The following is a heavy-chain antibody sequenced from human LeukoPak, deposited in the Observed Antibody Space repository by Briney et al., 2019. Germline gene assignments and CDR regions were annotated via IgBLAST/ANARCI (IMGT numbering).Heavy chain of an antibody. CDR3: ARGDTTVTIDSGLGY. CDR1: GYTFTGYY. Sequence: GASVKVSCKASGYTFTGYYMHWVRQAPGQGLEWMGWINPNSGGTNCAQKFQGRVTMTRDTSISTAYMELSRLRSDDTAVYYCARGDTTVTIDSGLGYWGQGTLVTVSS. J-gene: IGHJ4*02. V-gene: IGHV1-2*02. D-gene: IGHD4-17*01. CDR2: INPNSGGT.